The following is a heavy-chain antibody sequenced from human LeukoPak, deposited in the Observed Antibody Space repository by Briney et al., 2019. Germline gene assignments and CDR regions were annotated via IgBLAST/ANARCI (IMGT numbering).Heavy chain of an antibody. J-gene: IGHJ4*02. CDR2: INDRRDA. Sequence: SETLSLTCDVDGGSLSGFYWSWIRQSARKRLEWIGEINDRRDANYNPSLETRVDISVDMSKNQFSLKMNSVTAADTAVYYCARSEVNSSGYWVILYWGQGTLVTVSS. CDR3: ARSEVNSSGYWVILY. D-gene: IGHD3-22*01. CDR1: GGSLSGFY. V-gene: IGHV4-34*01.